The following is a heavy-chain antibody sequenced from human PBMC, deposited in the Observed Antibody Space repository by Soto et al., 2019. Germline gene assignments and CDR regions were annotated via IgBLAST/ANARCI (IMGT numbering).Heavy chain of an antibody. J-gene: IGHJ5*02. D-gene: IGHD5-12*01. CDR3: ARAISGYVT. Sequence: QVQVVQSGAEVKKPGASVKVSCKASGITYTTYAIHWVRQAPGQGLEWMGWINTGNGNTRYSQRFQGRVTLTTDTSATTAYMDLSSLTSEDTAVYYCARAISGYVTWGQGTLITVSS. CDR2: INTGNGNT. CDR1: GITYTTYA. V-gene: IGHV1-3*04.